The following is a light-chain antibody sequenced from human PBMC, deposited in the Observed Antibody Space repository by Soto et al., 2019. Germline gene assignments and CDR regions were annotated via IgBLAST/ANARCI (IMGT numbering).Light chain of an antibody. CDR3: SSYTTSSTVA. V-gene: IGLV2-14*01. J-gene: IGLJ2*01. CDR1: SSDIGGYNY. Sequence: QSALTQSASVSGSPGQSITIYCTGTSSDIGGYNYVSWYQQHPDKAPKLMIFEVSNRPSGVSNRFSGSKSGNTASLTISGLLPEDEADYYCSSYTTSSTVAFGVGTKLTVL. CDR2: EVS.